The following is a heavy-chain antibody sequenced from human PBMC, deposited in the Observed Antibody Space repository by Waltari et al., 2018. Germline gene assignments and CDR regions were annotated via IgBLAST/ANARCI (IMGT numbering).Heavy chain of an antibody. Sequence: QLQLQESGPGLVKPSETLSLTCTVSGGSISSSSYYWGWIRQPPGKGLEWIGSIYYSGRTYDNPSLKSRVTISVDTSKNQFSLKLSSVTAADTAVYYCASLGYPDAFDIWGQGTMVTVSS. D-gene: IGHD6-13*01. CDR2: IYYSGRT. J-gene: IGHJ3*02. CDR1: GGSISSSSYY. CDR3: ASLGYPDAFDI. V-gene: IGHV4-39*01.